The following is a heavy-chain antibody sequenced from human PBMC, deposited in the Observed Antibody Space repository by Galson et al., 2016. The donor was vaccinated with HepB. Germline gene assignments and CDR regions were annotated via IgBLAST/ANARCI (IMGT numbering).Heavy chain of an antibody. CDR1: GGFISGHY. D-gene: IGHD3/OR15-3a*01. J-gene: IGHJ3*02. CDR3: ASHDYWNDNHDSFGI. CDR2: ISLRGSGST. V-gene: IGHV4-59*11. Sequence: SETLSLTCTVSGGFISGHYWSWIRQPPGKGLEWIGFISLRGSGSTSYNPSLKSRVTISGDTSKNQISLRLRPVTAADTAVYYCASHDYWNDNHDSFGIWGQGTRVTVSS.